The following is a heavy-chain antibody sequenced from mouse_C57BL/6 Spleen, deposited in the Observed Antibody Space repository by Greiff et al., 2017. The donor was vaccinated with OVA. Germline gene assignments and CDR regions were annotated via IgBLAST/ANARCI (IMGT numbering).Heavy chain of an antibody. CDR2: ILPGSGST. V-gene: IGHV1-9*01. Sequence: QVQLQQSGAELMKPGASVKLSCKATGYTFTGYWIEWVKQRPGHGLEWIGEILPGSGSTNYNEKLKGKATFTADTSSNTAYMQLSSLTTEDSAIYYCARRNSYYGSSYWYFDGWGTGTTVTVSS. D-gene: IGHD1-1*01. CDR3: ARRNSYYGSSYWYFDG. J-gene: IGHJ1*03. CDR1: GYTFTGYW.